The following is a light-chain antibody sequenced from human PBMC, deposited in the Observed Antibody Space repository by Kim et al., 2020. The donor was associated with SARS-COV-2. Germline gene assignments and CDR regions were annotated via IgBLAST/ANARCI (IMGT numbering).Light chain of an antibody. CDR3: QQYNSWPRT. J-gene: IGKJ1*01. CDR1: QSVGSI. Sequence: EIVMTQSPATLSVSPGGRGTLSCWASQSVGSILAWYQQKHCQAPRLLIYDASTRATGIPDRFSGSWSVSEFTLIISSLQSEDFAVYYWQQYNSWPRTFGQGTKVDIK. CDR2: DAS. V-gene: IGKV3-15*01.